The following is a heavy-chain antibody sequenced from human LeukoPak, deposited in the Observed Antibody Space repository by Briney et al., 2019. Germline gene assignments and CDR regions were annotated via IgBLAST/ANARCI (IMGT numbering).Heavy chain of an antibody. V-gene: IGHV1-69*04. CDR2: IIPILGIA. J-gene: IGHJ4*02. CDR3: ATDLGYYDSSGPIDY. CDR1: GGTFSSYT. Sequence: GASVKVSCKASGGTFSSYTISWVRQAPGQGLEWMGRIIPILGIANYAQKFQGRVTMTEDTSTDTAYMELSSLRSEDTAVYYCATDLGYYDSSGPIDYWGQGTLVTVSS. D-gene: IGHD3-22*01.